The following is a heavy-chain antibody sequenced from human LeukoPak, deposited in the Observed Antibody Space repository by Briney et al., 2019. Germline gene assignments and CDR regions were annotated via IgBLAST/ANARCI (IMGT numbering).Heavy chain of an antibody. Sequence: GASVKVSCKASGGTFSSYAISWVRQAPGQGLEWMGRIIPILGIANYAQKFQGRVTITADKSTSTAYMELSSLRPEDTAVYYCARGGDIVVVPAAYDYWGQGTLVTVSS. J-gene: IGHJ4*02. CDR3: ARGGDIVVVPAAYDY. D-gene: IGHD2-2*01. CDR1: GGTFSSYA. CDR2: IIPILGIA. V-gene: IGHV1-69*04.